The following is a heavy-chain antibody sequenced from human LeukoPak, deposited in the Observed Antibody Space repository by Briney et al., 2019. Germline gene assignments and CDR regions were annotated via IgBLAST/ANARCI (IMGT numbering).Heavy chain of an antibody. J-gene: IGHJ4*02. D-gene: IGHD2-2*01. CDR3: TRGNIVVVPAARPGPFDY. CDR1: GFTFGDYA. CDR2: ITSKAYGGTT. V-gene: IGHV3-49*04. Sequence: GGSLRLSCTASGFTFGDYAMSWVRQAPGKGLEWVGFITSKAYGGTTEYAASVKGRFTISRDDSKSIAYLQMNSLKTEDTAVYYCTRGNIVVVPAARPGPFDYWGQGTLVTVSS.